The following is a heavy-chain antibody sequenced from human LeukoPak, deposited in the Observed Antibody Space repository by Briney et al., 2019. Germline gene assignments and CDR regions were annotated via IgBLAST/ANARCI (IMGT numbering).Heavy chain of an antibody. CDR2: INHSGST. CDR1: GGSFSDYY. D-gene: IGHD3-3*01. J-gene: IGHJ6*02. CDR3: ARGRSRDFWSGYHYYYYGMDV. Sequence: SETLSLTCAVYGGSFSDYYWSWIRQPPGKGLERIGEINHSGSTNYNPSLKSRVTISVDTSKNQFSLKLSSVTAADTAVYYCARGRSRDFWSGYHYYYYGMDVWGQGTTVTVSS. V-gene: IGHV4-34*01.